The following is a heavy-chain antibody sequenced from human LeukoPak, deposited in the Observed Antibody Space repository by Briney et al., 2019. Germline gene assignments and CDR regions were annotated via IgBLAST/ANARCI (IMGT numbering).Heavy chain of an antibody. D-gene: IGHD3-9*01. CDR2: ISYDGTKK. V-gene: IGHV3-30*18. CDR1: EFTFSSYG. J-gene: IGHJ4*02. CDR3: AKDQYDILTGYPDY. Sequence: GGSLRLSCAASEFTFSSYGMHWVRQAPGKGLEWVAVISYDGTKKHYADSVKGRFTISRDNSKNTLYLQMNSLRAEDTAVYYCAKDQYDILTGYPDYWGQGTLVTVSS.